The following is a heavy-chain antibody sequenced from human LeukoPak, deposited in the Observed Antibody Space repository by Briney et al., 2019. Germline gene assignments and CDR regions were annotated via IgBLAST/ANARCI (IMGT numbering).Heavy chain of an antibody. Sequence: GRSLRLSCAASGFTFSSYGMHWVRQAPGKGLEWVAVIWYDGSNKYYADSVKGRFTISRDNSKNTLYLQMNSLRAEDTAVYYCARGAGSAEALPEYWGQGTLLTVSS. CDR2: IWYDGSNK. D-gene: IGHD6-19*01. V-gene: IGHV3-33*01. CDR1: GFTFSSYG. J-gene: IGHJ4*02. CDR3: ARGAGSAEALPEY.